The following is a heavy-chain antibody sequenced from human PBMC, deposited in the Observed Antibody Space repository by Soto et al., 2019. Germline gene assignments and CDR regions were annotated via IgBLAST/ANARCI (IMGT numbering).Heavy chain of an antibody. D-gene: IGHD2-2*01. CDR2: ISSSGSTI. Sequence: GGSLRLSCAASGFSFSGCSMSWIRQAPGKGLEWGSYISSSGSTIYYADSVKGRFAISRDNAKNSLYLQMNSLRAEDTAVYYCAGGDIVVNKNWFDPWGQGTLVTVSS. V-gene: IGHV3-11*01. CDR3: AGGDIVVNKNWFDP. J-gene: IGHJ5*02. CDR1: GFSFSGCS.